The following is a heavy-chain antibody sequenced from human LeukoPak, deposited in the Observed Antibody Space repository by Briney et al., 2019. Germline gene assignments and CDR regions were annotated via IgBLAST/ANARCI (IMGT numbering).Heavy chain of an antibody. Sequence: TSETLSLTCTVSGDSISFYYWSWIRQPPGKGLEWIGYIYYSGSTKYNPSLKSRVTMSIDTSKNQFSLNLKSVTAADTAVYYCAFDSSGWSDDSFDIWGHGTMVTVSS. J-gene: IGHJ3*02. CDR1: GDSISFYY. CDR3: AFDSSGWSDDSFDI. CDR2: IYYSGST. D-gene: IGHD6-13*01. V-gene: IGHV4-59*01.